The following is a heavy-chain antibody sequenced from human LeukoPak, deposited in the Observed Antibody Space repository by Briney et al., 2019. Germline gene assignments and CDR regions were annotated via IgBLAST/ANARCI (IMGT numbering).Heavy chain of an antibody. J-gene: IGHJ4*02. Sequence: GASVKVSCKASGGTFSSYAISWVRQAPGQGLEWMGRINPNSGGTNYAQKFQGRVTMTRDTSISTAYMELSRLRSDDTAVYYCARAGGGDPYGYWGQGTLVTVSS. D-gene: IGHD2-21*02. CDR3: ARAGGGDPYGY. CDR1: GGTFSSYA. CDR2: INPNSGGT. V-gene: IGHV1-2*06.